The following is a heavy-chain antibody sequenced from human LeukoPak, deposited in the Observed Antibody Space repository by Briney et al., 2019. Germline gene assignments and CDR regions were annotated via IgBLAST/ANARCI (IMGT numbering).Heavy chain of an antibody. V-gene: IGHV3-23*01. D-gene: IGHD2-2*02. J-gene: IGHJ4*02. Sequence: GGSLRLSCAASGFTFSSYAMSWVRQAPGKGLEWVSAISGSGGSTYYADSVKGRFTISRDNSKNTLYLQMNSLRVDGTAVYYCVKGLYTIDYWGQGTLVTVSS. CDR3: VKGLYTIDY. CDR2: ISGSGGST. CDR1: GFTFSSYA.